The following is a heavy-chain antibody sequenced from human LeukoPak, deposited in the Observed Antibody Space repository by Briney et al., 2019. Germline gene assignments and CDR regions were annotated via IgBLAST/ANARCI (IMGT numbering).Heavy chain of an antibody. CDR1: GYTFTSYG. CDR2: ISAYNGNT. J-gene: IGHJ4*02. V-gene: IGHV1-18*01. CDR3: ARVRMGDCGGDCYGVDY. D-gene: IGHD2-21*02. Sequence: ASVKVSCKASGYTFTSYGISWVRQAPGQGLEWMGWISAYNGNTNYAQKLQGRVTTTTDTSTSTAYMELRSLRSDDTAVYYCARVRMGDCGGDCYGVDYWGQGTLVTVSS.